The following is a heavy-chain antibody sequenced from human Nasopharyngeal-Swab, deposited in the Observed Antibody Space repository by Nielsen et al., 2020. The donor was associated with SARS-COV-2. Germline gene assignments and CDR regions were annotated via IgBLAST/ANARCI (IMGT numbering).Heavy chain of an antibody. CDR2: ISGSDYST. Sequence: GGSLRLSCAASGFTFNTYAISWVRQAPGKGLEWVSVISGSDYSTKYADSVKGRFTISRDNSKNTVNLQMNSLKTEDTAVYYCTVDDFWSGYYRYWGQGTLVTVSS. CDR1: GFTFNTYA. CDR3: TVDDFWSGYYRY. V-gene: IGHV3-23*01. J-gene: IGHJ4*02. D-gene: IGHD3-3*01.